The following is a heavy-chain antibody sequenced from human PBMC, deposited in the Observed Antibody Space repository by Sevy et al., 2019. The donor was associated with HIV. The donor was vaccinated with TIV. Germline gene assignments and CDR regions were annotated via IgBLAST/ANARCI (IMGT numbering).Heavy chain of an antibody. Sequence: GESLKISCAASGFTFDDYTMHWVRQAPGKGLEWVSLISWDGGSTYYADSVKGRFTISRDNSKNSLYLQMNSLRTEDTALYYCAKGSPRGWEQWLVEVGFDPWGQGTLVTVSS. V-gene: IGHV3-43*01. J-gene: IGHJ5*02. CDR2: ISWDGGST. D-gene: IGHD6-19*01. CDR1: GFTFDDYT. CDR3: AKGSPRGWEQWLVEVGFDP.